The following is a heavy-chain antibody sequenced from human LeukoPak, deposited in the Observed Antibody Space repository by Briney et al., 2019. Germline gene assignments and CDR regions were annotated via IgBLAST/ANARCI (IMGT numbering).Heavy chain of an antibody. Sequence: SETLSLTCTVSGGSISSYYWSWIRQPAGKGLEWIGRIYTSGSTNYNPSLKSRVTMSVDTSKNQFSLKLSSVTAADTAVYYCAKETLSAIVVVILYYFDYWGQGTLVTVSS. J-gene: IGHJ4*02. V-gene: IGHV4-4*07. CDR1: GGSISSYY. CDR3: AKETLSAIVVVILYYFDY. D-gene: IGHD3-22*01. CDR2: IYTSGST.